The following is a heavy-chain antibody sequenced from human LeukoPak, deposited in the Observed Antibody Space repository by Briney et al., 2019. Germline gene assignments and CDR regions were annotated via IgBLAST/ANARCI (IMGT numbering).Heavy chain of an antibody. V-gene: IGHV3-48*03. CDR2: ISSSGSTI. CDR3: AREYYDSSGYYFDY. CDR1: GSTFSSYE. Sequence: PGGSLRLSCAASGSTFSSYEMNWVRQAPGKGLEWVSYISSSGSTIYYADSVKGRFTISRDNAKNSLYLQMNSLRAEDTAVYYCAREYYDSSGYYFDYWGQGTLVTVSS. J-gene: IGHJ4*02. D-gene: IGHD3-22*01.